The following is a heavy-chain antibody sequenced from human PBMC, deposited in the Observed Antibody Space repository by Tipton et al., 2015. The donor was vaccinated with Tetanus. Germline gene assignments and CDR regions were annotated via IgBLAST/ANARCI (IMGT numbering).Heavy chain of an antibody. Sequence: TLSLTCDVYDGSFSAYYWTWIRQPPGKGLEWIGEINHTGSTNYNPSLRRRVTISIGTSNNQFSLKLNSVTAADTAVYYCARANYDFPNKGPFDFWGQGTLVTVSS. CDR1: DGSFSAYY. J-gene: IGHJ4*02. CDR3: ARANYDFPNKGPFDF. CDR2: INHTGST. V-gene: IGHV4-34*01. D-gene: IGHD3-3*01.